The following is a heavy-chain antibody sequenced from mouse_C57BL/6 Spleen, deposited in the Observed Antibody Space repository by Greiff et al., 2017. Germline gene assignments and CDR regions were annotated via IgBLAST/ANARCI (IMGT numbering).Heavy chain of an antibody. CDR1: GYTFTDYY. J-gene: IGHJ3*01. CDR2: INPNNGGT. CDR3: ARGADYGSFAY. V-gene: IGHV1-26*01. Sequence: EVKLQQSGPELVKPGASVKISCKASGYTFTDYYMNWVKQSHGKSLEWIGDINPNNGGTSYNQKFKGKATLTVDKSSSTAYMELRSLTSEDSAVYYCARGADYGSFAYWGQGTLVTVSA. D-gene: IGHD2-4*01.